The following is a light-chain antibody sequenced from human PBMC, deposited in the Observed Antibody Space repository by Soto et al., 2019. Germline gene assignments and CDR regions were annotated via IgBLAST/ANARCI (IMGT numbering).Light chain of an antibody. J-gene: IGKJ3*01. CDR2: GAS. CDR1: QSVSSN. CDR3: QQYNNWPPFT. Sequence: EIVMTQSPGTLSVSPGERAILSCRASQSVSSNLAWYQQKPGQTPRLLIYGASTRATGIPARFSGSGSGTEFTLTISSLQSEDFAVCYCQQYNNWPPFTFGPGTKVDIK. V-gene: IGKV3-15*01.